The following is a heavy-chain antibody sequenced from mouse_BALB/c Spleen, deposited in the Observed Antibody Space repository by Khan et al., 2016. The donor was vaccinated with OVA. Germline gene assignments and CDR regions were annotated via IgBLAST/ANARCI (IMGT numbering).Heavy chain of an antibody. CDR3: ARPAYFAYTLAY. CDR1: GYSFRNFG. J-gene: IGHJ4*01. CDR2: INTYTGEP. D-gene: IGHD2-10*01. V-gene: IGHV9-3-1*01. Sequence: LVESGPELKKPGETVKISCKASGYSFRNFGMNWVKEAPGKGLEWMGWINTYTGEPTYADDFKGRFAFSLETSASTAYLQISNLTTEDTATCFGARPAYFAYTLAYWGQGTSVTVSS.